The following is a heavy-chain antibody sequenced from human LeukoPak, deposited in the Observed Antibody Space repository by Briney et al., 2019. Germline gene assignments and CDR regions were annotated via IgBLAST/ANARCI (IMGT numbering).Heavy chain of an antibody. CDR1: GGSISSSSYY. CDR3: ARIYYYYQYMDV. V-gene: IGHV4-39*01. J-gene: IGHJ6*03. Sequence: SETLSLTCTVSGGSISSSSYYWGWIRQPPGKGLEWIGSIYYSGSTYYNSSLKSRVTISVDTSKTQFSLKLSSVTAADTAVYYCARIYYYYQYMDVWGKGTTVTVSS. CDR2: IYYSGST.